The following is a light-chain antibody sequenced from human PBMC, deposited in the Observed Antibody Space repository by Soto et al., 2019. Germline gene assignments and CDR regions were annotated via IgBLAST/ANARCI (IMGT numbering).Light chain of an antibody. CDR2: LGF. J-gene: IGKJ2*01. CDR3: MQALPTPYT. V-gene: IGKV2-28*01. CDR1: QRLLHSNGNIF. Sequence: EIVMTQSPPSLTVTPGEPASISCSSSQRLLHSNGNIFLDWYLQKPGQSPQLLIYLGFNRASGVPDRVSGSPAGTDFTLNISRVEAEDAGVYYCMQALPTPYTFGQVTKLEI.